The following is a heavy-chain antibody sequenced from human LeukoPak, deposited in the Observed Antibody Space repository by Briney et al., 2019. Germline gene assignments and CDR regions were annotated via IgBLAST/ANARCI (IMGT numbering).Heavy chain of an antibody. V-gene: IGHV3-30*03. Sequence: PGGSLRLSCAASGFTFSTYGMHWVRQAPGKGLEGVAVISNDGNNKLYGDSVKGRFTISRDNSKSTLYLQMNSLRADDTAVYYCARSDVDMAAWGQGTLVTVSS. CDR3: ARSDVDMAA. J-gene: IGHJ5*02. CDR2: ISNDGNNK. D-gene: IGHD5-12*01. CDR1: GFTFSTYG.